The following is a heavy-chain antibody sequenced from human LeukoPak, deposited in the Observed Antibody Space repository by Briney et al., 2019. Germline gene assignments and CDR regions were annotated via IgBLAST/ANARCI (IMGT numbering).Heavy chain of an antibody. CDR3: ARRHAHPLDGDNSQFALNI. CDR2: IYTSGST. Sequence: SETLSLTCTVSGGSISSYYWSWIRQPAGKGLEWIGRIYTSGSTNYNPSLKSRVTMSVDTSKNQFSLKLSSVTAADTAVYYCARRHAHPLDGDNSQFALNIWGQGTMVTVSS. V-gene: IGHV4-4*07. J-gene: IGHJ3*02. D-gene: IGHD4-23*01. CDR1: GGSISSYY.